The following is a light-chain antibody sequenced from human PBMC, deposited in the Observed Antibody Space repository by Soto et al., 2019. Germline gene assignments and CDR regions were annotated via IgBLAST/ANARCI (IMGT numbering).Light chain of an antibody. J-gene: IGLJ2*01. V-gene: IGLV2-23*01. CDR3: CSYAGGTSVV. CDR2: EDI. Sequence: QSALTQPASVSGSPGQSITISCTGTSSDVGSYNLVSWYQQHPGKALKLMIYEDIERPSGVSNRFSGSKSGNTASLTISGLQTEDEADYYCCSYAGGTSVVFGGGTQLTVL. CDR1: SSDVGSYNL.